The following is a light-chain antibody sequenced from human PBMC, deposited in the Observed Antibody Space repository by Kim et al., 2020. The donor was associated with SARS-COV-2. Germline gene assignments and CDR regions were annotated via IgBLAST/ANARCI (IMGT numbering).Light chain of an antibody. Sequence: DIQMTQSPSSLYASVGDRVTITYRSSQSIGTYSNWYQQKPGKAPELLIYAASTLQSGAPSRFSGSRSGTEFTLTISSLQPEDFATYYCQQSYNTPWTFGRGTKVDIK. J-gene: IGKJ1*01. V-gene: IGKV1-39*01. CDR3: QQSYNTPWT. CDR1: QSIGTY. CDR2: AAS.